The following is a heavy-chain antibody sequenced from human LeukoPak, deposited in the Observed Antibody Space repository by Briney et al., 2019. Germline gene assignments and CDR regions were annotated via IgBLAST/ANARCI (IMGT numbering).Heavy chain of an antibody. CDR3: ARGGYCGGDCYEGDAFDI. V-gene: IGHV1-69*04. Sequence: ASVKVSCKASGGTFSSYAISWVRQAPGQGLEWMGRIIPILGIANYTQKFQGRVTITADKSTSTAYMELSSLRSEDTAVYYCARGGYCGGDCYEGDAFDIWGQGTMVTVSS. CDR2: IIPILGIA. CDR1: GGTFSSYA. J-gene: IGHJ3*02. D-gene: IGHD2-21*02.